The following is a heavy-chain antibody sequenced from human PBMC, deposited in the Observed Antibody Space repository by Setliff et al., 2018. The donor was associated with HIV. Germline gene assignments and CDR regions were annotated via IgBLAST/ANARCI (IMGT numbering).Heavy chain of an antibody. V-gene: IGHV4-34*01. Sequence: SETLSLTCAVFGGSFTDIGGSFTDYYWIWIRQPPGKGLEWIGEINHSGSTHYNPPLKSRATISVDTSKNQFSLRLNSVPAADTAVYYCARGATLLPGYSDRWEYFYMDVWGKGTTVTVSS. CDR2: INHSGST. CDR1: GGSFTDIGGSFTDYY. D-gene: IGHD5-12*01. CDR3: ARGATLLPGYSDRWEYFYMDV. J-gene: IGHJ6*03.